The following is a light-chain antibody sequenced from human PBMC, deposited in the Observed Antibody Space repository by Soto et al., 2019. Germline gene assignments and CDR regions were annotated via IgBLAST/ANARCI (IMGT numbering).Light chain of an antibody. V-gene: IGKV1-39*01. CDR2: AAS. J-gene: IGKJ1*01. CDR3: QQRYNTRT. Sequence: DIQMIQSPSSLSASVGDRVTITCRASQSIGTSLSWFQQKPGKAPRLLIYAASTLQTGVPSRFSASGSGTDFTLTISGLQAEDFATYFCQQRYNTRTFGLGTKVDMK. CDR1: QSIGTS.